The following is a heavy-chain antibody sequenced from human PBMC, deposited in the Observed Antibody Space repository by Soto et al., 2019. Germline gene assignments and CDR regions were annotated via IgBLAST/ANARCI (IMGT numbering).Heavy chain of an antibody. V-gene: IGHV4-4*02. CDR3: ARDLPYYGSGSYYGLDV. CDR2: IYHSGST. D-gene: IGHD3-10*01. J-gene: IGHJ6*02. Sequence: QVQLQESGPGLVKPSGTLSLTCAVSGGSISSSNWWSWVRQPPGKGLEWIGEIYHSGSTNYKPSLKSRVTISVDKSKNQFSLKLSSVTAADTAVYYCARDLPYYGSGSYYGLDVWGQGTTVTVSS. CDR1: GGSISSSNW.